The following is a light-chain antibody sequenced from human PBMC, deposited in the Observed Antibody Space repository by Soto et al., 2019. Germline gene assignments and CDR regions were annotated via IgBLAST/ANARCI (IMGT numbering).Light chain of an antibody. CDR3: CSSAPSRTVV. J-gene: IGLJ7*01. CDR2: EGT. Sequence: QSALTQPASVSGSPGQSITISCTGTSSNVGSYDLVSWYQQHPGEAPKLMIYEGTKRPSGVSNRFSGSKSANTASLTISGLQAEDEADYYCCSSAPSRTVVFGTGTQLTVL. V-gene: IGLV2-23*01. CDR1: SSNVGSYDL.